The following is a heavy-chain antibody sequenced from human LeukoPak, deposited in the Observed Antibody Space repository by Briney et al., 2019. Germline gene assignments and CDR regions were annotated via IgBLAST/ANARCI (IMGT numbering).Heavy chain of an antibody. CDR3: ARGLFRNWFDP. J-gene: IGHJ5*02. D-gene: IGHD3-22*01. CDR1: GGSISSYY. Sequence: SETLPLTCTVSGGSISSYYWSWIRQPPGKGLEWIGYIYYSGSTNYNPSLKSRVTISVDTSKNQFSLKLSSVAAADTAVYYCARGLFRNWFDPWGQGTLVTVSS. CDR2: IYYSGST. V-gene: IGHV4-59*08.